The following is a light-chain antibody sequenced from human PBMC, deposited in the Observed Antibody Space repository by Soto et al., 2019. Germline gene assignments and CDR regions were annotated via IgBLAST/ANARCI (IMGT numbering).Light chain of an antibody. J-gene: IGKJ1*01. V-gene: IGKV3-20*01. CDR3: LQYGISPRS. Sequence: EIVLTQSPGTLSLSPGERATLSCRASQSVSNNYLTWYQQKPGQAPRLLIYGSSSRATCIPDRFSGYGSGTDFTLTIIWLEPEDFALYYCLQYGISPRSFGQGTNVDIK. CDR1: QSVSNNY. CDR2: GSS.